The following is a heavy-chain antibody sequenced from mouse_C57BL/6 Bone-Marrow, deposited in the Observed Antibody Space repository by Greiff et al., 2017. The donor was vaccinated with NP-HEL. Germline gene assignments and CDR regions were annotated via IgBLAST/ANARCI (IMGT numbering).Heavy chain of an antibody. CDR1: GFSLTSYG. D-gene: IGHD2-3*01. Sequence: VQLQQSGPGLVQPSQSLSITCTVSGFSLTSYGVHWVRQSPGKGLEWLGVIWRGGSTDYYAAFMSRLSITKDNAKSQVFFKMNSLQADDTAIYYCAKNDGYLYYFDYCGQGTTLTVSS. V-gene: IGHV2-5*01. CDR2: IWRGGST. J-gene: IGHJ2*01. CDR3: AKNDGYLYYFDY.